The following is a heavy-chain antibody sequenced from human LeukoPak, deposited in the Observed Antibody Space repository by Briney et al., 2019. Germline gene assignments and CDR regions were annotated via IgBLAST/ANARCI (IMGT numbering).Heavy chain of an antibody. Sequence: PGGSLRLSCAASGFTFSSYSMNWVRQAPGKGLEWVSSISSSSSYIYYADSVKGRFTISRDNAKNSLYLQMSSLRAEDTAVYYCARDIYGSGSYYNANYYGMDVWGQGTTVTVSS. CDR1: GFTFSSYS. D-gene: IGHD3-10*01. CDR3: ARDIYGSGSYYNANYYGMDV. CDR2: ISSSSSYI. V-gene: IGHV3-21*01. J-gene: IGHJ6*02.